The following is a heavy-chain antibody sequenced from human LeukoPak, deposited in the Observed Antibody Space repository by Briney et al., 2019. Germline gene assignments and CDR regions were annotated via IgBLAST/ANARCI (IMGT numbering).Heavy chain of an antibody. D-gene: IGHD5-12*01. CDR3: ASRLRLTPSFDY. V-gene: IGHV4-34*01. Sequence: PSETLSLTCAVYGGSFSGYYWSWIRQPPGKGLEWIGEINHSGSTNYNPSLKSRVTISVDTSKNQFSLKLSSVTAADTAVYYCASRLRLTPSFDYWGQGTLVTVSS. J-gene: IGHJ4*02. CDR1: GGSFSGYY. CDR2: INHSGST.